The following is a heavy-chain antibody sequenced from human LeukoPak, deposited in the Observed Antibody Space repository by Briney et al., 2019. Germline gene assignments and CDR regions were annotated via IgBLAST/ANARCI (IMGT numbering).Heavy chain of an antibody. CDR1: GFTFSDYY. J-gene: IGHJ5*02. CDR3: ARYNDILTGSNNWLDP. Sequence: GSLRLSCAASGFTFSDYYMSWIRQAPGKGLEWVSYISSSSSYTNYADSVKGRFTISRDNAKNSLYLQMNSLRAEDTAVYYCARYNDILTGSNNWLDPWGQGTLVTVSS. D-gene: IGHD3-9*01. V-gene: IGHV3-11*06. CDR2: ISSSSSYT.